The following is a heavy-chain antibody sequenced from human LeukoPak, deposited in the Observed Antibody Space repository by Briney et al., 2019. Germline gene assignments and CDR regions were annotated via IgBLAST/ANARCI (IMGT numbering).Heavy chain of an antibody. CDR3: AKLGCGSGSYVCY. D-gene: IGHD3-10*01. Sequence: SETLSLTCAVYGGSFSGYYWSWIRQPPGKGLEWIGETNHSGSTNYNPSLKSRVTISVDTSKNQFSLKLSSVTAADTAVYYCAKLGCGSGSYVCYWGQGTLVTVSS. CDR2: TNHSGST. J-gene: IGHJ4*02. V-gene: IGHV4-34*01. CDR1: GGSFSGYY.